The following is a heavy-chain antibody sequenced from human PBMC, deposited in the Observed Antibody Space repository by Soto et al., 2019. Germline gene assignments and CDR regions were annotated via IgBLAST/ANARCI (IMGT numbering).Heavy chain of an antibody. CDR2: INHSGST. V-gene: IGHV4-34*01. CDR3: ARVTIAAAGTDWFDP. J-gene: IGHJ5*02. Sequence: ETLSLTCAVYGGSFSGYYWSWIRQPPGKGLEWIGEINHSGSTNYNPSLKSRVTISVDTSKNQFSLKLSSVTAADTAVYYCARVTIAAAGTDWFDPWGQGTLVTVSS. D-gene: IGHD6-13*01. CDR1: GGSFSGYY.